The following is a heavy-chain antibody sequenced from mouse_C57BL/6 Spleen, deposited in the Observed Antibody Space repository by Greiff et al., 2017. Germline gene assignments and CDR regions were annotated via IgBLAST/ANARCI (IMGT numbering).Heavy chain of an antibody. D-gene: IGHD2-1*01. CDR3: TGDGNYVRFAY. CDR1: GYTFTDYE. J-gene: IGHJ3*01. Sequence: QVHVKQSGAELVRPGASVTLSCKASGYTFTDYEMHWVKQTPVHGLEWIGAIDPETGGTAYNQKFKGKAILTADKSSSTAYMELRSLTSEDSAVYYCTGDGNYVRFAYWGQGTLVTVSA. V-gene: IGHV1-15*01. CDR2: IDPETGGT.